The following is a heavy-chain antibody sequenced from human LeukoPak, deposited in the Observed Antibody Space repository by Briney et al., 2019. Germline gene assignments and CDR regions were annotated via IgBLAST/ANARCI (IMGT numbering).Heavy chain of an antibody. CDR3: ARDAGYNIDY. CDR1: GYSISSGYY. CDR2: ISSSGSTI. D-gene: IGHD5-24*01. V-gene: IGHV3-11*04. Sequence: LSLTCTVSGYSISSGYYWGWIRQPPGKGLEWVSYISSSGSTIYYADSVKGRFTISRDNAKNSLYLQMNSLRAEDTAVYYCARDAGYNIDYWGQGTLVTVSS. J-gene: IGHJ4*02.